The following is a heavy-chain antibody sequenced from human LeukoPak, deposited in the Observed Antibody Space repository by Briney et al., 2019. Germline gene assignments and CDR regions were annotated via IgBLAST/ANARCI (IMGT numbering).Heavy chain of an antibody. Sequence: GGSLRLSCAASGFTFSSYGMHWVRQAPGKGLEWVAFTRYDGSNKYYADSVKGRFTISRDNSKNTLYLQMNSLRAEDTAVYYCATLTNSSSWYYFDYWGQGTLVTVSS. CDR3: ATLTNSSSWYYFDY. CDR1: GFTFSSYG. CDR2: TRYDGSNK. J-gene: IGHJ4*02. D-gene: IGHD6-13*01. V-gene: IGHV3-30*02.